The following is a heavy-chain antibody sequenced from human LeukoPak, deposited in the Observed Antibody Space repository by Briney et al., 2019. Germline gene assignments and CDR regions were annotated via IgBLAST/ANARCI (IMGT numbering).Heavy chain of an antibody. V-gene: IGHV3-9*01. CDR1: GFTFDNYA. CDR2: ISWNSGSI. J-gene: IGHJ3*02. CDR3: AFVRYCSGGSCHVAAFDAFDI. D-gene: IGHD2-15*01. Sequence: GRSLRLSCAASGFTFDNYAMHWVRQAPGKGLEWVSGISWNSGSIGYADSVKGRFTISRDNAKNSLYLQMNSLRTEDTALYYCAFVRYCSGGSCHVAAFDAFDIWGQGTMVTVSS.